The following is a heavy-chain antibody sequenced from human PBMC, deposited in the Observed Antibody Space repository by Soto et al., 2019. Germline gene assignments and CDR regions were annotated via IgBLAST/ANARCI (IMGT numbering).Heavy chain of an antibody. CDR1: GGSISSGDYY. Sequence: SETLSLTCTVSGGSISSGDYYWSWIRQPPGKGLEWIGYIYYSGSTYYNPSLKSRVTISVDTSKNQFSLKLSSVTAADTAVYYCARGVVRNYVFDYWGQGTLVTVSS. D-gene: IGHD1-7*01. J-gene: IGHJ4*02. V-gene: IGHV4-30-4*01. CDR3: ARGVVRNYVFDY. CDR2: IYYSGST.